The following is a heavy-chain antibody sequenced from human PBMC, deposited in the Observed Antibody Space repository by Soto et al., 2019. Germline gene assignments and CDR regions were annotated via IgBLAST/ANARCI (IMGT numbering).Heavy chain of an antibody. J-gene: IGHJ6*02. Sequence: LRLSCAASGFTFSSYAMSWVRQAPGKGLEWVSAISGSGGSTYYADSVKGRFTISRDNSKNTLYLQMNSLRAEDTAVYYCAKEGTLVQGYYYYGMDVWGQGTTVTVSS. CDR2: ISGSGGST. CDR1: GFTFSSYA. V-gene: IGHV3-23*01. D-gene: IGHD3-10*01. CDR3: AKEGTLVQGYYYYGMDV.